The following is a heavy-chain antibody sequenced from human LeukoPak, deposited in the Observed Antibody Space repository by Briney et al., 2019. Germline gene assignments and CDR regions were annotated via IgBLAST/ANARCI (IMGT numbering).Heavy chain of an antibody. CDR1: GGSISSYY. J-gene: IGHJ4*02. V-gene: IGHV4-59*01. D-gene: IGHD3-9*01. CDR2: IYYSGST. Sequence: SETLSLTCTVSGGSISSYYWSWIRQPPGKGLEWIGYIYYSGSTNYNPSLKSRVTISVDTSKNQFSLKLSSVTAADTAVYFCARARELAFMAYYFDYWGQGTLATVSS. CDR3: ARARELAFMAYYFDY.